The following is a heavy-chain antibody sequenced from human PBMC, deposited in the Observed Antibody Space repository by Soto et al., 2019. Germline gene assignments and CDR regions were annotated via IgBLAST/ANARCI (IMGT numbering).Heavy chain of an antibody. J-gene: IGHJ4*02. V-gene: IGHV4-59*01. CDR2: IYYSGST. CDR1: GGSISSYY. Sequence: SETLSLTCTVSGGSISSYYWSWIRQPPGKGLEWIGYIYYSGSTNYNPSLKSRVTISVDTSKNQFSLKLSSVTAADTAVYYCARVAKGGYDEVGDFDYWGQGTLVTVSS. CDR3: ARVAKGGYDEVGDFDY. D-gene: IGHD5-12*01.